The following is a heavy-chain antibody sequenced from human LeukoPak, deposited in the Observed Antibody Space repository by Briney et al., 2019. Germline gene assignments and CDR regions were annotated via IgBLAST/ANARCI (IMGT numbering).Heavy chain of an antibody. Sequence: GGSLRLSCAASGFTFNNYNMNWVRQAPGKALEWVSSITSSGTYIFYADSVKGRFTISRDNAKNSLYLQMNSLGPEDTAVYYCARGTMFPYYFDYWGQGTLVTVSS. CDR3: ARGTMFPYYFDY. CDR2: ITSSGTYI. CDR1: GFTFNNYN. V-gene: IGHV3-21*01. J-gene: IGHJ4*02. D-gene: IGHD3-10*02.